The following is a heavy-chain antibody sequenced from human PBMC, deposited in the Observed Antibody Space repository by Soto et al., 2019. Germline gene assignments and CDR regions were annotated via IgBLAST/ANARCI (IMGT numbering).Heavy chain of an antibody. D-gene: IGHD3-3*01. J-gene: IGHJ6*02. CDR3: TTSSRDFWSGYYWYGMDV. CDR2: IKSKTDGGTT. V-gene: IGHV3-15*07. Sequence: AGGSLRLSCAASGFTFSNAWMNWVRQAPGKGLEWVGRIKSKTDGGTTDYAAPVKGRFTISRDDSKNTLYLQMNSLKTEDTAVYYCTTSSRDFWSGYYWYGMDVWGQGTTVTVSS. CDR1: GFTFSNAW.